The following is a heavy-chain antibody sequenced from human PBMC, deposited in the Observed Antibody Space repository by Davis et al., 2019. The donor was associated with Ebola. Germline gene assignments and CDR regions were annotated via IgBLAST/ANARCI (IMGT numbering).Heavy chain of an antibody. CDR1: GFTFSDYY. Sequence: GESLKISCEVSGFTFSDYYMSWIRQAPGKGLEWIAYIGPSGNSFYCADSVKGRFTISRDNAKNSLYLQMNSLRAEDTAVYYCARAASTYYGLGSFYSDYWGQGTLVTVSS. D-gene: IGHD3-10*01. CDR2: IGPSGNSF. J-gene: IGHJ4*01. CDR3: ARAASTYYGLGSFYSDY. V-gene: IGHV3-11*04.